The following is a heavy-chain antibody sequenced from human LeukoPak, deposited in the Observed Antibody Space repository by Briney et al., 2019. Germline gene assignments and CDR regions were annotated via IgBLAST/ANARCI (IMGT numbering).Heavy chain of an antibody. CDR2: IYPGDSDT. Sequence: ESLKISCQGSGFRFDIYWIGWVRQIPGKGLEWMGNIYPGDSDTRFSPSFQGQVTMSADRSSGTAYLQWSSLKASDIAMYYCARRQGGQNWYFDLWGRGTTVTVSS. CDR1: GFRFDIYW. D-gene: IGHD3-16*01. J-gene: IGHJ2*01. CDR3: ARRQGGQNWYFDL. V-gene: IGHV5-51*01.